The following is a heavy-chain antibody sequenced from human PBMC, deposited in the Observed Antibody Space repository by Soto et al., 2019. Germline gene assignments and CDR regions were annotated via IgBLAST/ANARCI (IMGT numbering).Heavy chain of an antibody. CDR1: GFSLSTRGVG. V-gene: IGHV2-5*02. J-gene: IGHJ4*02. CDR2: LYWDDDE. Sequence: QITLNESGPTLVKPTQTLTLTCTFSGFSLSTRGVGVGWIRQPPGKALEWLALLYWDDDERYSPSLISRLSITKDTSKTQVFLTMTYVDPVDTATYYCAHRPKGFTYFFDYWGQGTVVTVSS. CDR3: AHRPKGFTYFFDY.